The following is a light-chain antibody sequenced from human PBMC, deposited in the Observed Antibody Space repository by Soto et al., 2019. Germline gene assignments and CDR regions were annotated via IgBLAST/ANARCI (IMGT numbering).Light chain of an antibody. J-gene: IGLJ2*01. CDR1: SNDVGLYNY. Sequence: QPALTQPASVSGSLGQSITISCTGSSNDVGLYNYVSWYQQHPGKAPKLVISDVTNRPSGVSDRFSGSKSGNTASLTISGLQAEDEADYYCSSYTISATLFGRGTKLTVL. V-gene: IGLV2-14*03. CDR3: SSYTISATL. CDR2: DVT.